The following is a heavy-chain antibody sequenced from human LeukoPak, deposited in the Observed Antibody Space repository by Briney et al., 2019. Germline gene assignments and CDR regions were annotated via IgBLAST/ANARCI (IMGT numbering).Heavy chain of an antibody. Sequence: GGSLRLSCEASGFTFSSYAMHWVRQAPGKGLEWVAIISYDGSNKYYADSVKGRFTISRDTSKNTLYLQMNSLRAEDTAVYYCARDVLTYYYDSSGPDYWGQGTLVTVSS. CDR1: GFTFSSYA. D-gene: IGHD3-22*01. CDR2: ISYDGSNK. CDR3: ARDVLTYYYDSSGPDY. V-gene: IGHV3-30-3*01. J-gene: IGHJ4*02.